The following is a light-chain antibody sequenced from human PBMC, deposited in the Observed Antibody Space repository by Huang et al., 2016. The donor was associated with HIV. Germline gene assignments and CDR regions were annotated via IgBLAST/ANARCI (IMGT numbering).Light chain of an antibody. V-gene: IGKV3-11*01. CDR3: QQRYSGVT. CDR2: DTS. Sequence: IVLTQSPATLSWYPGERVTLSCRASQSVGNYIAWYQQNPGQSPKLLIYDTSKRATGTPVRFSGSGSGTDFTLTISSLESEDFATYFCQQRYSGVTFGGGTKVQVK. J-gene: IGKJ4*01. CDR1: QSVGNY.